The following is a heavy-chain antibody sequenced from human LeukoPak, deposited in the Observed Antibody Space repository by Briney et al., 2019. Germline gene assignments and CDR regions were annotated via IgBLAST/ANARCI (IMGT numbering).Heavy chain of an antibody. CDR3: ARGLAVAGTEDAFDI. D-gene: IGHD6-19*01. CDR2: INHSGST. Sequence: PSETLSLTCAVYGGSLSGYYWSWIRQPPGKGLEWIGEINHSGSTNYNPSLKSRVTISVDTSKNQFSLKLSSVTAADTAVYYCARGLAVAGTEDAFDIWGQGTMVTVSS. V-gene: IGHV4-34*01. CDR1: GGSLSGYY. J-gene: IGHJ3*02.